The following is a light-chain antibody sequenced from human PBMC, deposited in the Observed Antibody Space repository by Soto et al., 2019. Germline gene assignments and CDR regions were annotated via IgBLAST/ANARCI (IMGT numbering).Light chain of an antibody. CDR1: QSITSF. V-gene: IGKV1-39*01. J-gene: IGKJ3*01. Sequence: DIQMTQSPSSLSASVGDRVTITCRASQSITSFLSWYQHKPGKAPKLLIYGASSLHRGVPSRFSGSGSGTDFTLTISSLQPGDFATYYCLQTYRTPFTFGPGITVYLK. CDR3: LQTYRTPFT. CDR2: GAS.